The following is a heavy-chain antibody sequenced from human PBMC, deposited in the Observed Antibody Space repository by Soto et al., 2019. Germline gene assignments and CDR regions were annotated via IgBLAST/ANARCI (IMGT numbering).Heavy chain of an antibody. V-gene: IGHV3-30*18. CDR3: AKWGSAKALVV. CDR1: GFTFSDYG. Sequence: VQLVESGGDVVQPGRSLRLSCAASGFTFSDYGMHWVRQAPGKGLEWVAGTTYDGANNYYADSVKGRFTISKDNSKNTLYLRMDNLRVEDTAVYSCAKWGSAKALVVWGQGTLVTVSS. J-gene: IGHJ4*02. CDR2: TTYDGANN. D-gene: IGHD5-18*01.